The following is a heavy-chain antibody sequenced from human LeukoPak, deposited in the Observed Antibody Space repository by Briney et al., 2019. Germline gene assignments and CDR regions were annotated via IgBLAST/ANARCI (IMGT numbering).Heavy chain of an antibody. D-gene: IGHD6-19*01. CDR3: AGEVAGGFRFDY. Sequence: PSETLSLTCTVSGVSFSGYHWNWIRQPPGKGLEWIGEIFYGGTANYSPSLKSRVTISVDRSKNQFSLKLSSVTAADTAVYYCAGEVAGGFRFDYWGQGTQVTVSS. J-gene: IGHJ4*02. CDR1: GVSFSGYH. CDR2: IFYGGTA. V-gene: IGHV4-59*08.